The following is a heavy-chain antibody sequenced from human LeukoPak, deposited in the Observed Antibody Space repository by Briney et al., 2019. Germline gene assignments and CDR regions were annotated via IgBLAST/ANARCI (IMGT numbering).Heavy chain of an antibody. V-gene: IGHV3-7*03. CDR2: INRDGSER. D-gene: IGHD2-2*01. J-gene: IGHJ4*02. CDR3: ARDRDCSSTSCLENYFDY. CDR1: GFTFSNYW. Sequence: GGSLRLSCAASGFTFSNYWMTWVRQAPGKGLEWVANINRDGSERYYVDSVKGRFTISRDDAKSSLYLQMNSLRAEDTAVYYCARDRDCSSTSCLENYFDYWGQGTLVTVSS.